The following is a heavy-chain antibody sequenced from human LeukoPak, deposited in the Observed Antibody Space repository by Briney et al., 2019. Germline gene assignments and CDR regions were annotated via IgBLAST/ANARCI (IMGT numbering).Heavy chain of an antibody. V-gene: IGHV3-21*01. CDR2: ISSSSSYI. Sequence: PGGSLRLSCAASGFTFRSYSMNWVRQAPGKGLEWVSSISSSSSYIYYADSVKGRFTISRDNAKNSLYLQMNSLRAEDTAVYYCARVSGLVREPNRGHAFDIWGQGTMVTVSS. J-gene: IGHJ3*02. CDR3: ARVSGLVREPNRGHAFDI. D-gene: IGHD6-6*01. CDR1: GFTFRSYS.